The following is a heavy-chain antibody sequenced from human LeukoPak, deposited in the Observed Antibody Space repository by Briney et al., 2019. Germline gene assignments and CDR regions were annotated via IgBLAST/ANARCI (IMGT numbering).Heavy chain of an antibody. CDR2: ISGDGGST. Sequence: GGSLRLSCAASGFTFDDYAMHWVRQAPGKGLEWVSLISGDGGSTYCADSVKGRFTISRDNSKNSLYLQMNSLRTEDTALYYCAKDRDYDILTGHLDYWGQGTLVTVSS. CDR3: AKDRDYDILTGHLDY. V-gene: IGHV3-43*02. CDR1: GFTFDDYA. J-gene: IGHJ4*02. D-gene: IGHD3-9*01.